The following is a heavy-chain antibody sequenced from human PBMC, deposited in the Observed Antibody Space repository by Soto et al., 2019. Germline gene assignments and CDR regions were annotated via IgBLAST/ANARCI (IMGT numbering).Heavy chain of an antibody. D-gene: IGHD6-13*01. V-gene: IGHV4-31*01. CDR1: GGSISSGGYY. CDR3: ASSSSWLFDY. CDR2: IYYSGST. Sequence: QVQLQESGPGLVKPSQTLSLTCTVSGGSISSGGYYWSWIRQHPGKGLEWIGYIYYSGSTYYNPSLQXXVXIXXDTSKNQFSLKLSSVTAADTAVYYCASSSSWLFDYWGQGTLVTVSS. J-gene: IGHJ4*02.